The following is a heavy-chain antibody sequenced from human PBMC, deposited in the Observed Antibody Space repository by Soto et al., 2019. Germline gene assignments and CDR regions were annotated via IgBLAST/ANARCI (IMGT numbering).Heavy chain of an antibody. Sequence: SETLSLTCTVSGASMTSYYWTWIRQPPGKGLEWIGYIYYSGSTNYNPSLQSRVTISVDTSKNQFSLKLSSVTAADTAVYYCARLGVTPWFDPWGQGTLVTVSS. V-gene: IGHV4-59*08. CDR1: GASMTSYY. CDR2: IYYSGST. J-gene: IGHJ5*02. CDR3: ARLGVTPWFDP. D-gene: IGHD3-10*01.